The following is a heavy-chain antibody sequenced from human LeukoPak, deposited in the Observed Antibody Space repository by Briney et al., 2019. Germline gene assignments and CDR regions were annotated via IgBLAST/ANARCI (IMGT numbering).Heavy chain of an antibody. CDR3: AKIAETSGSYGQGYDY. CDR1: GYSISSGYY. D-gene: IGHD1-26*01. CDR2: IYHSGST. V-gene: IGHV4-38-2*02. J-gene: IGHJ4*02. Sequence: PSETLSLTCTVSGYSISSGYYWGWIRQPPGKGLEWIGSIYHSGSTYYNPSLKSRVTMSLDTSKNQFSLKLSSVTAADTAVYYCAKIAETSGSYGQGYDYWGQGTLVTVSS.